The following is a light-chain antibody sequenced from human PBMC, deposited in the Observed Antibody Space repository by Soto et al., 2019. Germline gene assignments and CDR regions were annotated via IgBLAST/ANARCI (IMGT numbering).Light chain of an antibody. J-gene: IGKJ1*01. CDR3: QQYNSYRRT. CDR2: KAS. Sequence: IQMTQSPSTLSASVGDRVTITCRASQSISSWLAWYQQKPGKAPKLLIYKASSLESGVPSRFSGSGSGTEFTLTISSLQPDDFATYYCQQYNSYRRTFGQGTKV. V-gene: IGKV1-5*03. CDR1: QSISSW.